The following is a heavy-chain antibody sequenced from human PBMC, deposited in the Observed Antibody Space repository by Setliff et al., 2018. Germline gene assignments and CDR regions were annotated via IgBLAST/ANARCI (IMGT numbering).Heavy chain of an antibody. V-gene: IGHV1-46*01. Sequence: GASVKVSCKASGHTLTSYYMHWVRQAPGQGLEWMGIINPSGGSTSYAQKFQGRVTMTRDTSTSTVYMELSSLRSEDTAVYYCARDTYIGDFWSGYYIQGRFDPWGQGTLVTVSS. CDR2: INPSGGST. D-gene: IGHD3-3*01. CDR3: ARDTYIGDFWSGYYIQGRFDP. CDR1: GHTLTSYY. J-gene: IGHJ5*02.